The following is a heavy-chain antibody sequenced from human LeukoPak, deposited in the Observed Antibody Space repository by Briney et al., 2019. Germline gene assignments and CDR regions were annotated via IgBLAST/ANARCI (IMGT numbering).Heavy chain of an antibody. Sequence: GGSLRLSCAASGFTFSSYSMNWVRQAPGKGLEWVSSISSSSSYIYYADSVKGRFTISRDNAKNSLYLQMNSLRAEDTAVYYCAKDTNSIMITGPWFDPWGQGTLVTVSS. CDR1: GFTFSSYS. J-gene: IGHJ5*02. V-gene: IGHV3-21*04. CDR3: AKDTNSIMITGPWFDP. CDR2: ISSSSSYI. D-gene: IGHD3-16*01.